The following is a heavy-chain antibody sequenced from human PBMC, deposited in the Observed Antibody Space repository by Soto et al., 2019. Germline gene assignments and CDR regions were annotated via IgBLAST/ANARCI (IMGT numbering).Heavy chain of an antibody. D-gene: IGHD6-13*01. CDR1: GFTLSSYS. J-gene: IGHJ4*02. V-gene: IGHV3-48*02. CDR3: AKPAAAGPITYYFDY. CDR2: ISPSSSTI. Sequence: GGYLRLSCAASGFTLSSYSMNWVRQAPGKGLEWVSYISPSSSTIYYADSVKGRFTISRDNAKNSLYLQMNSLRDEDTAVYYYAKPAAAGPITYYFDYWGQGVPVTVSS.